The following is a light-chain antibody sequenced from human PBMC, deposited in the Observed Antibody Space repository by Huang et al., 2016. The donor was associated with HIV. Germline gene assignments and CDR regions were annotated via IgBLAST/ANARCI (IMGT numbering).Light chain of an antibody. CDR1: PSVSRNY. V-gene: IGKV3-20*01. CDR3: QQYGTSPLT. CDR2: GAS. J-gene: IGKJ4*02. Sequence: EIVFTHSPGTLSLSPGVSATLSCTASPSVSRNYLAWYQEKPGQAPRLLISGASSRATGIPERCSGSGSGTDFTLTISRLEPEDVAVYYCQQYGTSPLTFGGETKVGIK.